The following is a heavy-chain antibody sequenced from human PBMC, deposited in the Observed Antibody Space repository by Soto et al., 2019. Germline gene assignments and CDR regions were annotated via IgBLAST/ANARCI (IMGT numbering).Heavy chain of an antibody. V-gene: IGHV2-70*12. CDR2: IDSDDDK. Sequence: SGPTLVNPTPTLTLTCTFSGFSITAGGMGVSWFRQPPGKALERLALIDSDDDKFYSTSLKTRLTISKDTSKSQVVLRLTNMDPVDTGTYFRAQFPCVLHPWRRASDI. CDR1: GFSITAGGMG. CDR3: AQFPCVLHPWRRASDI. J-gene: IGHJ3*02.